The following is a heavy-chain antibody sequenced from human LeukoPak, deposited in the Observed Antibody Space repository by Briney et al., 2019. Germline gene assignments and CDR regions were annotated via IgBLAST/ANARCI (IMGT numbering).Heavy chain of an antibody. CDR2: INPNSGGT. D-gene: IGHD6-13*01. J-gene: IGHJ5*02. Sequence: ASVTVSCKASGYTFTGYYMHWVRQAPGQGLEWMGWINPNSGGTNYAQTFQGRVTMTRDTSISTAYMELSRLRSDDTAVYYCSRDRGIATNWFDRWGQGTLVTVSS. CDR3: SRDRGIATNWFDR. CDR1: GYTFTGYY. V-gene: IGHV1-2*02.